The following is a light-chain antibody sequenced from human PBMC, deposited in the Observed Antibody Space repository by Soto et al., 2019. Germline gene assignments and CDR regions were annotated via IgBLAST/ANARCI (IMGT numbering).Light chain of an antibody. Sequence: EIVLTQSPGTLSLSPGERATLSCRASQSVSSSYLAWYQQKPGQAPRLLIYGASSRATGIPDRFSGSGSGTDFTLTISRLEPEDFAVYYCQQYSSSPELTFGRGTKVEIK. J-gene: IGKJ4*01. CDR2: GAS. CDR3: QQYSSSPELT. V-gene: IGKV3-20*01. CDR1: QSVSSSY.